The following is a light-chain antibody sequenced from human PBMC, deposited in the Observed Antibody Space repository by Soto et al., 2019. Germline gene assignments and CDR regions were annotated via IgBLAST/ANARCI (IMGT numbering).Light chain of an antibody. V-gene: IGKV1-13*02. CDR3: QQFNSYSVT. J-gene: IGKJ3*01. CDR2: DAS. Sequence: ATQLTQSPSSLSASVGDRVTITCRASQGIRSALAWYQQKPGKAPKLLIYDASNLESGVPSRFSGSGSGTDFALTISSLKPEDFATYDCQQFNSYSVTCVRGTKVDIK. CDR1: QGIRSA.